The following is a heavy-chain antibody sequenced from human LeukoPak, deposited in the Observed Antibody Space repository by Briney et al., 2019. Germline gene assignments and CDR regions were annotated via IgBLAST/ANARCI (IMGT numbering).Heavy chain of an antibody. CDR3: ARDSPHSYGGDDAFDI. D-gene: IGHD5-18*01. CDR1: GYTFTAYY. V-gene: IGHV1-2*02. Sequence: ASVKVSCKASGYTFTAYYMHWVRQAPGQGLEWMGWINPNSGGTNYAQKFQGRVTMTRDTSISTAYMELSRLRSDDTAVYYCARDSPHSYGGDDAFDIWGQGTMVTVSS. CDR2: INPNSGGT. J-gene: IGHJ3*02.